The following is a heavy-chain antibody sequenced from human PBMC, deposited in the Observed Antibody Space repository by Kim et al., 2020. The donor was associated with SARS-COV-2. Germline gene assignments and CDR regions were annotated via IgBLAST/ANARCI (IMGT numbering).Heavy chain of an antibody. CDR1: GGSISSYY. CDR2: IYYSGST. CDR3: ARVTRITVVRGVITWFDP. D-gene: IGHD3-10*01. J-gene: IGHJ5*02. V-gene: IGHV4-59*01. Sequence: SETLSLTCTVSGGSISSYYWSWIRQPPGKGLEWIGYIYYSGSTNYNPSLKSRVTISVDTSKNQFSLKLSSVTAADTAVYYGARVTRITVVRGVITWFDPWGQGTLVTVSS.